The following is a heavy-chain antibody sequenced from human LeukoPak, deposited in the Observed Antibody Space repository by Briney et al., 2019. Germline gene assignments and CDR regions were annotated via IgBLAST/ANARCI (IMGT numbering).Heavy chain of an antibody. D-gene: IGHD6-6*01. Sequence: GASVTVSCKVSGYTLTELSMHWVRQAPGKGLEGMGGFDPEDGETIYAQKFQGRVTMTEDTSTDTAYMELSSLRSEDTAVYYCATTMLPYSSSYYFDYWGQGNLVTVSS. CDR2: FDPEDGET. J-gene: IGHJ4*02. CDR1: GYTLTELS. CDR3: ATTMLPYSSSYYFDY. V-gene: IGHV1-24*01.